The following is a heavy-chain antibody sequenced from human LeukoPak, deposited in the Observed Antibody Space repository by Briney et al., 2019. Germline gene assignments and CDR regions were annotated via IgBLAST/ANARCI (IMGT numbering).Heavy chain of an antibody. D-gene: IGHD5-12*01. Sequence: GASVKVSCKASGYTFTSYGISWVRQAPGQGLEWMGWISAYNGNTNYAQKLQGRVTMTTDTSTSTAYMELRSLRSDDTAVYYCARDLVGYSGYEPIGYWGQGTLVTVSS. V-gene: IGHV1-18*01. CDR1: GYTFTSYG. CDR2: ISAYNGNT. J-gene: IGHJ4*02. CDR3: ARDLVGYSGYEPIGY.